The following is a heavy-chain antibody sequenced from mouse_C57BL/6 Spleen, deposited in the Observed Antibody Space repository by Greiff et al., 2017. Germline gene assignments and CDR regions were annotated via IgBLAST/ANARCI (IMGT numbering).Heavy chain of an antibody. CDR3: ARACSSYNWYFDV. J-gene: IGHJ1*03. Sequence: EVKLMESGPGLVKPSQSLSLTCSVTGYSITSGYYWNWIRQFPGHKLEWMGYISYDGSNNYNPSLKNRISITRDTSKNQFFLKLNSVTTEDTATYYCARACSSYNWYFDVWGTGTTVTVSS. D-gene: IGHD1-1*01. V-gene: IGHV3-6*01. CDR2: ISYDGSN. CDR1: GYSITSGYY.